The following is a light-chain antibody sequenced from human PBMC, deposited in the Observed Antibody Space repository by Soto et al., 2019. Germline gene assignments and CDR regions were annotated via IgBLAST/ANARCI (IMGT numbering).Light chain of an antibody. Sequence: DIQMTQSPSTLSASVGDRVTITCRASQSINNWLAWYHQKPGKAPKLLIYEASSLLIGVPSRFSGSGSGTEFTLTNSSLQPDDFADYYCQQYDSDSSTFGQGTKLDI. J-gene: IGKJ2*01. CDR3: QQYDSDSST. V-gene: IGKV1-5*03. CDR2: EAS. CDR1: QSINNW.